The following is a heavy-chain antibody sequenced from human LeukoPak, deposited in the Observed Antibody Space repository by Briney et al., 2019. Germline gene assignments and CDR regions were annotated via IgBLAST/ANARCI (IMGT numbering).Heavy chain of an antibody. D-gene: IGHD1-26*01. J-gene: IGHJ4*02. CDR3: ARDKIVGATHFDY. CDR1: GFRLSDYW. V-gene: IGHV3-7*01. Sequence: GGSLRLSCAASGFRLSDYWMSWVRLAPGKGLEWVANIKQDGGEIYYVDSVKGRFTISRDNAKNSLYLQMNSLTAEDTAVYYCARDKIVGATHFDYWGQGTLVTVSS. CDR2: IKQDGGEI.